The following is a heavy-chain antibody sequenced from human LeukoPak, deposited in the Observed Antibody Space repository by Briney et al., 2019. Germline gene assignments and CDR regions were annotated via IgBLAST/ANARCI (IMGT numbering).Heavy chain of an antibody. J-gene: IGHJ4*02. D-gene: IGHD3-3*01. V-gene: IGHV4-39*01. CDR3: ARHGSSGVVITNFDY. Sequence: SETLSLTCSVSGGSISSSDYYWGWIRQPPGKGPEWIGTMFYSGITYYSPSLKSRVTISVDTSKNQFSLKLSSVTAADTAVYFCARHGSSGVVITNFDYWGQGTLVTVSS. CDR1: GGSISSSDYY. CDR2: MFYSGIT.